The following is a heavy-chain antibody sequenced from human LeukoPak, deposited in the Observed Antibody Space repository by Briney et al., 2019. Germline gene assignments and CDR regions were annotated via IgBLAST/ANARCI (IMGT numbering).Heavy chain of an antibody. CDR3: AKVGGGMAPI. CDR2: ISSNGGST. D-gene: IGHD4-23*01. Sequence: GGSLRLSCAASGFTFSSYAMHWVRQAPGKGLEYVSAISSNGGSTYYANSVKGRFTISRDNSKNTLYLQMNSLRAEDTAVYYCAKVGGGMAPIWGQGTMVTVSS. V-gene: IGHV3-64*01. J-gene: IGHJ3*02. CDR1: GFTFSSYA.